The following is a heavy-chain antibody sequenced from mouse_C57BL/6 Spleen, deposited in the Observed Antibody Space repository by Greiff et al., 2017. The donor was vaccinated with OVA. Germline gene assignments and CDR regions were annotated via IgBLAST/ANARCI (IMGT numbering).Heavy chain of an antibody. CDR3: ARETAQAPAWFAY. V-gene: IGHV1-4*01. CDR1: GYTFTSYT. CDR2: INPSSGYT. D-gene: IGHD3-2*02. J-gene: IGHJ3*01. Sequence: QVQLQQSGAELARPGASVKMSCKASGYTFTSYTMHWVKQRLGQGLEWIGYINPSSGYTKYNQKFKDKATLTADKSSSTAYMQLSSLTSEDSAVYYCARETAQAPAWFAYWGQGTLVTVSA.